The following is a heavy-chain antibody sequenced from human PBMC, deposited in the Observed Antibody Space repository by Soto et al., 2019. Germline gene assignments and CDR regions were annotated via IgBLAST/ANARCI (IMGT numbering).Heavy chain of an antibody. CDR2: IYFSGST. V-gene: IGHV4-30-4*01. CDR1: GGSISNGDYY. D-gene: IGHD6-13*01. J-gene: IGHJ5*02. CDR3: DGVVAAAGLWFEP. Sequence: QVQLQESGPGLVKPSQTLSLTCTVSGGSISNGDYYWSWIRQPPGKGLEWIGYIYFSGSTYYNPSLQSRVSMSTATSNIQFSLNASSVTAADAAVYYGDGVVAAAGLWFEPWGHGSLVTVSS.